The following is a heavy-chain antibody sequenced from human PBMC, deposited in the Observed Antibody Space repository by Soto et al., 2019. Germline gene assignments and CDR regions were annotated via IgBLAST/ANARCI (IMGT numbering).Heavy chain of an antibody. CDR1: GVSISSGDYY. CDR2: IYYSENT. Sequence: SETLSLTCTVSGVSISSGDYYWSWIRQPPGKGLEWIGYIYYSENTYSNPSLKSRVAISGDTSKNQFSLKLSSVTAADTDVYYCARGVTTVTTFDYWGQGTLVTVSS. D-gene: IGHD4-17*01. CDR3: ARGVTTVTTFDY. J-gene: IGHJ4*02. V-gene: IGHV4-30-4*01.